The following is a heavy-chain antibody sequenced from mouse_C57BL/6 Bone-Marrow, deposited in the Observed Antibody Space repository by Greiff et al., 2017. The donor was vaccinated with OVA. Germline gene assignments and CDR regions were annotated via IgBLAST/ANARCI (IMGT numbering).Heavy chain of an antibody. CDR2: ISSGGSYT. Sequence: EVLLVESGGDLVKPGGSLKLSCAASGFTFSSYGMSWVRQTPDKRLEWVATISSGGSYTYYTDSVKGRFTISRDNAKNTLYLQMSSLKSEDTAMYYCARQLRLRFAYWGKGTRVTVSA. D-gene: IGHD3-2*02. CDR3: ARQLRLRFAY. V-gene: IGHV5-6*01. J-gene: IGHJ3*01. CDR1: GFTFSSYG.